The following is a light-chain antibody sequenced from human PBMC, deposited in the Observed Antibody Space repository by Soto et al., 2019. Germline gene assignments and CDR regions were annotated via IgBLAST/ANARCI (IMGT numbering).Light chain of an antibody. J-gene: IGLJ3*02. CDR3: CSYAGSYTLGV. CDR2: EVN. Sequence: QSALTQPRSVSGSPGQSVTISCTGTSSDVGGYNYVSWYQQYPGKAPKLMIYEVNKRPSGVPDRFSGSKSGNTASLTISGLQAEDEADYYCCSYAGSYTLGVFGGGTKVTVL. CDR1: SSDVGGYNY. V-gene: IGLV2-11*01.